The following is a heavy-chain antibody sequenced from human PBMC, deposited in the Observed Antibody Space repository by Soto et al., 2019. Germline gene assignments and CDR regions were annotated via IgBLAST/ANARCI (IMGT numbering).Heavy chain of an antibody. Sequence: EVQLVESGGGLVQPGGSLRLSCAASGFTFSSYAMHWVRQAPGKGLEYVSTISINGGSTYYANSVKGRFTISRDNSKNTLYLQMGSLRAEDMAVYYCAREGASYYFDYWGQGTLVTVSS. CDR2: ISINGGST. CDR1: GFTFSSYA. CDR3: AREGASYYFDY. V-gene: IGHV3-64*01. J-gene: IGHJ4*02. D-gene: IGHD1-26*01.